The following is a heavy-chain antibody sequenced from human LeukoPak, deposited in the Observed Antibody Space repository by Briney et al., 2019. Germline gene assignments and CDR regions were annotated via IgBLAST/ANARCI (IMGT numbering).Heavy chain of an antibody. J-gene: IGHJ4*02. CDR1: GDSITSGSYY. CDR3: ANGFNHDGNYYFDV. Sequence: SETLSLTCAVSGDSITSGSYYWAWFRQTPGKGLDWIGYILHSGPTYYNPSLQNGLRMVIDTSKIQFVLVLSSVTVADSALYYWANGFNHDGNYYFDVWGQGILVIVFS. CDR2: ILHSGPT. V-gene: IGHV4-31*11. D-gene: IGHD3-3*01.